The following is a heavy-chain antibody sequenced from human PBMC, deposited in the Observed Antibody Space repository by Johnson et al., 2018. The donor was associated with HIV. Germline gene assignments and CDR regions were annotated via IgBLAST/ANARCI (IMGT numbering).Heavy chain of an antibody. Sequence: VQLVESGGALVQPGGSLRLSCEVSGFTISTFWMHWVRQVPGKGPVWVSRINGDGSRTSYADSVKGRFTIARDNAKNTLFLEMKSLRAEDTAVYYCVRTSCTGARCLGYDPFDVWGQGTMVTVSS. J-gene: IGHJ3*01. CDR2: INGDGSRT. V-gene: IGHV3-74*02. CDR3: VRTSCTGARCLGYDPFDV. D-gene: IGHD3-16*01. CDR1: GFTISTFW.